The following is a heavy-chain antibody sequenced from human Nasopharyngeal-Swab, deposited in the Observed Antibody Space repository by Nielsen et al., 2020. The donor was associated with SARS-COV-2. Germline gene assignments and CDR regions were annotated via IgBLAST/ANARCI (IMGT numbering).Heavy chain of an antibody. D-gene: IGHD1-26*01. Sequence: SVKVSCKASGYTFTGYYMHWVRQAPGQRLEWIGWIVVGSGNTNYAQKFQERVTITRDMSTSTAYMELSSLRSEDTAVYYCAALWEPLDYWGQGTLVTVSS. CDR3: AALWEPLDY. V-gene: IGHV1-58*02. CDR1: GYTFTGYY. CDR2: IVVGSGNT. J-gene: IGHJ4*02.